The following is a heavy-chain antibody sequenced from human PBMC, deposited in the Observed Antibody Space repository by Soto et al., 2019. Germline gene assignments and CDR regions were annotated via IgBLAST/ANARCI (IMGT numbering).Heavy chain of an antibody. CDR1: GGSISSSSYY. J-gene: IGHJ4*02. Sequence: ETLSLTCTVSGGSISSSSYYWGWIRQPPGKGLEWIGSIYYSGSTYYNPSLKSRVTISVDTSKNQFSLKLSSVTAADTAVYYCARHGYYDSSGYLDYWGQGTLVTVSS. CDR2: IYYSGST. V-gene: IGHV4-39*01. CDR3: ARHGYYDSSGYLDY. D-gene: IGHD3-22*01.